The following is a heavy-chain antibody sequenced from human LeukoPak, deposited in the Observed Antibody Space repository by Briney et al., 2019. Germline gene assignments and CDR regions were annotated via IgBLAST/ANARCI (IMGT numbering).Heavy chain of an antibody. CDR1: GVSFSNAW. CDR2: IKSKGDGGTT. CDR3: VKYYDILTGYWTP. V-gene: IGHV3-15*01. D-gene: IGHD3-9*01. Sequence: GGSLRLSCAASGVSFSNAWMTWVRQAPGKGLEWVGRIKSKGDGGTTDYAAPVKVRFTISRDDSKNTLYLQMSSLKSEDTAVYYCVKYYDILTGYWTPWGQGTLVTVAS. J-gene: IGHJ4*02.